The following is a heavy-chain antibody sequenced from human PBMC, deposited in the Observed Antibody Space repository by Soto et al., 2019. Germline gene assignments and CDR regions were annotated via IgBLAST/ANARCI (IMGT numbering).Heavy chain of an antibody. V-gene: IGHV1-2*02. CDR1: GYTFTDYF. Sequence: GALVKVSCKASGYTFTDYFIHWVRQAPGQGFEWMGWINPNSRGTNYAQKFQGRVTMTRDTSNSTAYMELRGLTSDDTAVYYCARVTLKAGNWFDPWGQGTLVTVSS. J-gene: IGHJ5*02. CDR2: INPNSRGT. CDR3: ARVTLKAGNWFDP.